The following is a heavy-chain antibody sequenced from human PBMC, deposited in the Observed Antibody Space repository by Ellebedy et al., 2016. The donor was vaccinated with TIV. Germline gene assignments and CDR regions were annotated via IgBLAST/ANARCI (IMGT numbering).Heavy chain of an antibody. D-gene: IGHD2-15*01. CDR2: ITSSSTYI. Sequence: PGGSLRLSCAASGFTFSTYSMNWVRQAPGTGLEWVAAITSSSTYIYYADSVKGRFTISRDNAKNSLYLQMNSLRAEDTAVYYCARDEFSAGSSFSDYWGQGALVTVSS. V-gene: IGHV3-21*01. J-gene: IGHJ4*02. CDR3: ARDEFSAGSSFSDY. CDR1: GFTFSTYS.